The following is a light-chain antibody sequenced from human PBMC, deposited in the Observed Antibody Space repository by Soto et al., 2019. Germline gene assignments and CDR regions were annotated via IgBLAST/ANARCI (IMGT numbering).Light chain of an antibody. CDR2: EVT. CDR3: CSYTSXRTYV. CDR1: SSDVCAYIY. J-gene: IGLJ1*01. V-gene: IGLV2-14*01. Sequence: QSSLTQPASVSGSPVQSITISCTGTSSDVCAYIYFSWYQHHPGKAPKVMIYEVTNRPSGVSDRFSGSKSGNTASLTISGLQAEDEADYYRCSYTSXRTYVFGTGTKXTX.